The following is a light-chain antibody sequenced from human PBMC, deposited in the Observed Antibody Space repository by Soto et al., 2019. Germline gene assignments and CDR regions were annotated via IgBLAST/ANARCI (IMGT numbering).Light chain of an antibody. CDR1: QSIRSN. V-gene: IGKV3-11*01. CDR2: DAS. J-gene: IGKJ1*01. Sequence: EIVLTQSPATLSLSPGERATLSCRASQSIRSNLPWYQHKPGQAPRLLIYDASNRATGIPGRFSVSRSGTNLTHTNSNLDPEDYRVNYCQQRENGPWTFGQGAKV. CDR3: QQRENGPWT.